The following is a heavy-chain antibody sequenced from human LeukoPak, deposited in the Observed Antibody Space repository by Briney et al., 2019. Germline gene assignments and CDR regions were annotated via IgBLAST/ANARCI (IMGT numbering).Heavy chain of an antibody. CDR1: GFTFSSYS. J-gene: IGHJ5*02. CDR2: ISSSSSYI. V-gene: IGHV3-21*01. Sequence: PGGSLRLSCAASGFTFSSYSMNWVRQAPGEGLEWVSSISSSSSYIYYADSVKGRFTISRDNAKNSLYLQMNSLRAEDTAVYYCARDARTLYYYDSSGYQEVWFDPWGQGTLVTVSS. CDR3: ARDARTLYYYDSSGYQEVWFDP. D-gene: IGHD3-22*01.